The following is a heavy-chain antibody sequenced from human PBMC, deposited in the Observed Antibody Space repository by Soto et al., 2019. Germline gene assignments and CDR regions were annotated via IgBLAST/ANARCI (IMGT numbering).Heavy chain of an antibody. CDR2: IYWDDDK. CDR1: GFSLSTSGVG. D-gene: IGHD1-26*01. V-gene: IGHV2-5*02. CDR3: AHIGVGTTYLCDY. J-gene: IGHJ4*02. Sequence: QITLKESGPTLVKPTQTLTLPCTFSGFSLSTSGVGVAWIRQPPGKALEWLAAIYWDDDKRYRPSLESRLTITKDTSKNQVVLIMTNMDPVDTATYYCAHIGVGTTYLCDYWGQGTLVTGSS.